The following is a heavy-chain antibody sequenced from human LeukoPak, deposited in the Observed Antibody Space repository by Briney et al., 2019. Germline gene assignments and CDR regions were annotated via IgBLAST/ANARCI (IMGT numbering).Heavy chain of an antibody. CDR3: ARVGLEGPFDI. CDR2: IIPIFGTA. D-gene: IGHD1-26*01. CDR1: GGTFSSYA. J-gene: IGHJ3*02. Sequence: RASVKVSCKASGGTFSSYAISWVRQAPGQGLEWMGGIIPIFGTANYAQKFQGRVTITADKSTSTAYMELSSLRSEDTAVYYCARVGLEGPFDIWGQGTMVTVSS. V-gene: IGHV1-69*06.